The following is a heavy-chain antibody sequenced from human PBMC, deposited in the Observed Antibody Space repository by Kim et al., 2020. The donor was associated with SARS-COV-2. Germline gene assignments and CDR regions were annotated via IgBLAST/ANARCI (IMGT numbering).Heavy chain of an antibody. J-gene: IGHJ3*02. Sequence: NSRVTISVDTAKNQFSLNLSSVTAADTAVYYCARDYDSCGYYDSLGAFDIWGQGTMVTVSS. V-gene: IGHV4-59*01. D-gene: IGHD3-22*01. CDR3: ARDYDSCGYYDSLGAFDI.